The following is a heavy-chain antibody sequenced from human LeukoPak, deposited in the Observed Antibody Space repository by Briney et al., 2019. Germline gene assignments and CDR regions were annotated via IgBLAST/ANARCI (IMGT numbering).Heavy chain of an antibody. CDR1: GFTLSNYG. V-gene: IGHV3-33*01. CDR3: ASHGSSTQLDY. J-gene: IGHJ4*02. D-gene: IGHD2-2*01. CDR2: ICDGGCKK. Sequence: GGSLRLSCAASGFTLSNYGMHWVRQAPGRGLEGVAVICDGGCKKYCADSVKGRFTISRDNSKNTLYLQMNSLRAEDTAMDYCASHGSSTQLDYWGQGSLVTVAS.